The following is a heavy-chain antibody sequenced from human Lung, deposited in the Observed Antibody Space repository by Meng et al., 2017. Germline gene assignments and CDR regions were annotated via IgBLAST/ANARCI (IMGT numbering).Heavy chain of an antibody. CDR1: GGSFSDYY. J-gene: IGHJ4*02. D-gene: IGHD4-11*01. CDR3: ARGPTTMAHDFDY. Sequence: QLRRWAPGLLKPWWTLSLPCVVSGGSFSDYYWSWIRQPPGKGLEWIGEINHSGSTNYNPSLESRATISVDTSQNNLSLKLSSVTAADSAVYYCARGPTTMAHDFDYWGQGTLVTVSS. CDR2: INHSGST. V-gene: IGHV4-34*01.